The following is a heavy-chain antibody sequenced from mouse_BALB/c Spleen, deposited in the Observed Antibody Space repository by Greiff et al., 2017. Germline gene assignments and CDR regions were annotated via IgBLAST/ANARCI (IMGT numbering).Heavy chain of an antibody. V-gene: IGHV5-6-2*01. Sequence: EVMLVESGGGLVKPGGSLKLSCAASGFTFSSYAMSWVRQTPEKRLELVAAINSDGGSTYYPDTMERRFIISRDNTKKTLYLQMSSLRSEDTALYYCARHDYDSWFAYWGQGTLVTVSA. J-gene: IGHJ3*01. CDR1: GFTFSSYA. CDR3: ARHDYDSWFAY. D-gene: IGHD2-4*01. CDR2: INSDGGST.